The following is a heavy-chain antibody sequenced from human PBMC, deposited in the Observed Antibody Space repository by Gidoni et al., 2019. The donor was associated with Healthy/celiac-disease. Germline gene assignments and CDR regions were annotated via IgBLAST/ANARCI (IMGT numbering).Heavy chain of an antibody. V-gene: IGHV1-3*01. CDR2: INAGNGNT. D-gene: IGHD3-22*01. J-gene: IGHJ5*02. CDR3: ARGSGSSGYYGSWFDP. Sequence: QVQLVQSGAEVKKPGASVKVSCKASGYTFTSYAMHWVRQAPGQRLEWMGWINAGNGNTKYSQKFQGRVTITRDTSASTAYMELSSLRSEDTAVYYCARGSGSSGYYGSWFDPWGQGTLVTVSS. CDR1: GYTFTSYA.